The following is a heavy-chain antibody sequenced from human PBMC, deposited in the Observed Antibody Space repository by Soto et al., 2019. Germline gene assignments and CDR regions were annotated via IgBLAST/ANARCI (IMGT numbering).Heavy chain of an antibody. CDR1: GFSFSNYA. J-gene: IGHJ4*02. V-gene: IGHV3-23*01. CDR3: AKRDGYYLDF. D-gene: IGHD3-22*01. CDR2: ISGSGAGT. Sequence: PGGSLRLSYGVSGFSFSNYAMSWVRQAPGKGLEWVSAISGSGAGTYYADSVKGRFTISRDNSKNTLYLQMSSLRVEETAVYYCAKRDGYYLDFWGPGTLVTVSS.